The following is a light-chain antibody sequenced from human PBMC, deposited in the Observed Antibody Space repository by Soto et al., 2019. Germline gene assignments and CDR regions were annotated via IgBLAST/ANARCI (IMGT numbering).Light chain of an antibody. Sequence: QSALTQPASVSGSPGQSITISCTGTSSDVGGYNFVSWYQQHPGKAPKLIISDVSNRPSGVSTRFSGSKSGNTASLTISGLQPEYEADYYCSSYTRINTHGFGTGTKVTVL. CDR1: SSDVGGYNF. CDR2: DVS. CDR3: SSYTRINTHG. V-gene: IGLV2-14*01. J-gene: IGLJ1*01.